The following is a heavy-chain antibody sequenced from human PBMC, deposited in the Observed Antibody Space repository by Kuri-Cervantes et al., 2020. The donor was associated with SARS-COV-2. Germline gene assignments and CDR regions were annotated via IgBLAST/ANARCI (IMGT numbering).Heavy chain of an antibody. Sequence: ASVKVSCKASGYTFTSYGISWVRQAPGQGLEWMGWISAYNGNTNYAQKLQGRVTMTTDTSTSTAYMELRSLRSDDTAVYYCARAPGSYHIWYYFDYWGQGTLVTVSS. D-gene: IGHD1-26*01. CDR2: ISAYNGNT. CDR1: GYTFTSYG. J-gene: IGHJ4*02. CDR3: ARAPGSYHIWYYFDY. V-gene: IGHV1-18*01.